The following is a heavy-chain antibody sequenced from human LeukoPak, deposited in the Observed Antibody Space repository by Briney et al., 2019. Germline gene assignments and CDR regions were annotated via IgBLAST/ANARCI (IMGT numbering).Heavy chain of an antibody. CDR1: VGTFSSYA. CDR2: IIPIFGTA. J-gene: IGHJ5*02. CDR3: AIRYYDSSGYYH. V-gene: IGHV1-69*05. D-gene: IGHD3-22*01. Sequence: EASVKVSCKASVGTFSSYAISWVRQAPGQGLEWMGGIIPIFGTANYAQKFQGRVTITTDESTSTAYMELSSLRSEDTAVYYCAIRYYDSSGYYHWGQGTLVTVSS.